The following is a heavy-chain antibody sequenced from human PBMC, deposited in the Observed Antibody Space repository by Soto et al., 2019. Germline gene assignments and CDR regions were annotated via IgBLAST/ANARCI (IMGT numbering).Heavy chain of an antibody. CDR3: ARAGGGWLRLRGDY. D-gene: IGHD5-12*01. V-gene: IGHV3-7*03. CDR2: IKQDGSEK. J-gene: IGHJ4*02. CDR1: GFTFSSYW. Sequence: EVQLVESGGGLVQPGGSLRLSCAASGFTFSSYWMSWVRQAPGKGLEWVANIKQDGSEKYYVDSVKGRFTISRDNAKNSLYLQMKSLRAEDTAVYYCARAGGGWLRLRGDYWGQGTLVTVSS.